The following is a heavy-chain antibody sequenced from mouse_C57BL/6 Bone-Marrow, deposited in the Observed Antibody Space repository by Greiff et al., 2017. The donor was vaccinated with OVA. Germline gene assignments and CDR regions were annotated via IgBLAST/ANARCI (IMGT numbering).Heavy chain of an antibody. CDR2: IHPNSGST. Sequence: QVQLKQPGAELVKPGDSVKLSCKASGYTFTSYWLHWVQQRPGQGLEWIGMIHPNSGSTNYNEKFKSKATLTVDKSSSTAYMQLSSLTSEDSAVYYCARCLLFITTVVATRYFDVWGTGTTVTVSS. CDR3: ARCLLFITTVVATRYFDV. J-gene: IGHJ1*03. V-gene: IGHV1-64*01. D-gene: IGHD1-1*01. CDR1: GYTFTSYW.